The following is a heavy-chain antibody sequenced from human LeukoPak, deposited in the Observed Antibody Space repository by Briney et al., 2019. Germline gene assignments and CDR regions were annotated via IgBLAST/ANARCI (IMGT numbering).Heavy chain of an antibody. Sequence: GESLQISCKGSGYSFTSYWIGWVRQLPGKGLEWMGIIYPGDSDTRYSPSFQGQVTISADKSISTAYLQWSSLKASDTAMYYCARPSGRDGYNWNFDYWGQGTLVTVSS. D-gene: IGHD5-24*01. CDR3: ARPSGRDGYNWNFDY. J-gene: IGHJ4*02. CDR2: IYPGDSDT. V-gene: IGHV5-51*01. CDR1: GYSFTSYW.